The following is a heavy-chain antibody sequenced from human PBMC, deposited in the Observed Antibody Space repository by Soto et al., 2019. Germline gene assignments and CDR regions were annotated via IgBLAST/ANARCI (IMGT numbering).Heavy chain of an antibody. J-gene: IGHJ5*02. D-gene: IGHD6-6*01. Sequence: EVQLVESGGGLVEPGGSLRLSCATSGFTFSTCSMNWVRQAPGKGLEWVSSISATGTYTFYADSLKGRFTISRDNARNSLFLQMNSLRVEDTALYYCTTEYNSRQAVNHWGQGALVTVSS. CDR3: TTEYNSRQAVNH. CDR2: ISATGTYT. CDR1: GFTFSTCS. V-gene: IGHV3-21*01.